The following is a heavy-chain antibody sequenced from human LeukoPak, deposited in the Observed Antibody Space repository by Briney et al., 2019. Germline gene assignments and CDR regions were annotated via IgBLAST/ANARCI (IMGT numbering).Heavy chain of an antibody. CDR1: GFTFNSYW. J-gene: IGHJ4*02. Sequence: GGSLRLSCAASGFTFNSYWMSWVRQAPGKGLEWVATIKQVVSEKFYADSVEGRFTISRANARNTLYLQMDSLGVEDTAVYYCARASSAWHPDYWGQGTLVTVSS. CDR3: ARASSAWHPDY. CDR2: IKQVVSEK. D-gene: IGHD6-19*01. V-gene: IGHV3-7*04.